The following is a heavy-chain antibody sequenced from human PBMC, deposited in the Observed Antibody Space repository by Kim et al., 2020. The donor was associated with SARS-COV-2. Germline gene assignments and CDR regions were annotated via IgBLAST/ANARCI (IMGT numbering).Heavy chain of an antibody. V-gene: IGHV3-30*18. CDR1: GFTFSSYG. Sequence: GGSLRLSCAASGFTFSSYGMHWVRQAPGKGLEWVAVISYDGINKYYADSVKGRFTISRDNSKNTLYLQMNSLRAEDTAVYYCAKDKMVRVEGGYHYYGMDVWGQGTTVTVSS. J-gene: IGHJ6*02. D-gene: IGHD3-10*01. CDR2: ISYDGINK. CDR3: AKDKMVRVEGGYHYYGMDV.